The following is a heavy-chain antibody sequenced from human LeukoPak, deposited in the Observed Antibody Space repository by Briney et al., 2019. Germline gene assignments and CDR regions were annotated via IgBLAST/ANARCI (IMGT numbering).Heavy chain of an antibody. CDR3: ARGGYCSSTSCYAGARYDWFDP. CDR2: IYHSGTT. V-gene: IGHV4-30-2*01. D-gene: IGHD2-2*03. J-gene: IGHJ5*02. Sequence: PSQTLSLTCAVSGGSISSGGYSWSWLRQPPGKGLEWIGYIYHSGTTYYNPSLKSRVTISVDRSKIQFSLKLSSVTAADTAVYYCARGGYCSSTSCYAGARYDWFDPWGQGTLLTVSS. CDR1: GGSISSGGYS.